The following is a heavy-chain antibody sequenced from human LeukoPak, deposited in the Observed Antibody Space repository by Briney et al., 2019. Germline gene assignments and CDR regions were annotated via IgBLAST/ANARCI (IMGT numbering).Heavy chain of an antibody. CDR1: GFTFSSSG. V-gene: IGHV3-23*01. CDR2: ISGSGGSP. D-gene: IGHD3-3*01. J-gene: IGHJ4*02. CDR3: AKARGISISGVVPLLDY. Sequence: GGSLRLSCAASGFTFSSSGMSWVRQAPGKGLEWVSVISGSGGSPYYADSVKGRFTVSRDNTKNTLYLQMNSLRAEDTAVYYCAKARGISISGVVPLLDYWGQGTLVTVSS.